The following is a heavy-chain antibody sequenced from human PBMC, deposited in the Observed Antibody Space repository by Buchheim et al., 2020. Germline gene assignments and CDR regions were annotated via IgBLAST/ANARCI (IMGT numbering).Heavy chain of an antibody. Sequence: QVQLVQSGAEVKKPGASVKVSCKASGYTFTSYYMHWVRQAPGQGLEWMGIINPSGGSTSYAQKFQGRVTMTRDTSTRTVYMELSSLRSEDTAVYYCARDGPWRYAGGYYYYYMDVWGKGTT. CDR1: GYTFTSYY. CDR3: ARDGPWRYAGGYYYYYMDV. J-gene: IGHJ6*03. V-gene: IGHV1-46*01. CDR2: INPSGGST. D-gene: IGHD2-2*01.